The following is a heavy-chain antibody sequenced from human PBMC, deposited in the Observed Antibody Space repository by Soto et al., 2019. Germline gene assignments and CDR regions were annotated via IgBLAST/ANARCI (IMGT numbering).Heavy chain of an antibody. V-gene: IGHV3-30-3*01. J-gene: IGHJ4*02. CDR3: ARSPYYYDSSGHHDY. CDR2: ISYDGSNK. Sequence: VAVISYDGSNKYYADSVKGRFTISRDNSKNTLYLQMNSLRAEDTAVYYCARSPYYYDSSGHHDYWGQGTLVTVSS. D-gene: IGHD3-22*01.